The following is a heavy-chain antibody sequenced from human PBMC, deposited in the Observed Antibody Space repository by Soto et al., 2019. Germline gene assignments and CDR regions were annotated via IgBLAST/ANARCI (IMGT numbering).Heavy chain of an antibody. V-gene: IGHV5-51*01. CDR3: ARLKSERLSYGMDF. CDR2: IYPGDSDT. J-gene: IGHJ6*04. CDR1: GYSFTSYW. Sequence: GESLKISCEASGYSFTSYWIGWVRQMPGKGLEWMGIIYPGDSDTRYSPSLQGQVTISTDKSISTAYLQWRSLKASDTAIYYCARLKSERLSYGMDFWGKGTTVTAS.